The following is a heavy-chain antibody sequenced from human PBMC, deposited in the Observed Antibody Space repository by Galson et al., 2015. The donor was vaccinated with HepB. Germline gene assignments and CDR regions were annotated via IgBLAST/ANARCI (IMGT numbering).Heavy chain of an antibody. CDR1: GFTFGDYG. V-gene: IGHV3-49*04. CDR2: IRTKPYGGTT. Sequence: SLRLSCAASGFTFGDYGMSWVRQAPGKGLEWVGFIRTKPYGGTTEYAASVKGRFTISRDDSKSIAYLQMNSLKTEDTAVYYCTLIGPRPYYYGMDVWGLGTTVTVSS. CDR3: TLIGPRPYYYGMDV. J-gene: IGHJ6*02.